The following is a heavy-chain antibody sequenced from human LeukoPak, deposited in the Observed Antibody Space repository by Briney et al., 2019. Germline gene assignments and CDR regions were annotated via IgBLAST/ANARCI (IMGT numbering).Heavy chain of an antibody. CDR2: ISGSGDST. D-gene: IGHD2-2*01. CDR1: GFTFSSYE. J-gene: IGHJ4*02. V-gene: IGHV3-23*01. CDR3: AKERCSSTICSDDY. Sequence: PGGSLRLSCATSGFTFSSYEMNWVRQAPGKGLEWVSTISGSGDSTYYADSVKGRFTISRDNSKNTLYLQMNSLSAADTAVYYCAKERCSSTICSDDYWGQGTLVTVSS.